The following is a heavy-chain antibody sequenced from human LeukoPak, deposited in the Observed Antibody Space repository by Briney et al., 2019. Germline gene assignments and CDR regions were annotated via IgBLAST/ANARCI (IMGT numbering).Heavy chain of an antibody. Sequence: SETLSLTCTVSGGSISSHYWSWIRQPPGKGLGWIGYIYYSGSTNYNPSLKSRVTISVDTSKNQFSLKLSSVTAADTAVYYCALSGYCSSTSCPPLDPWGQGTLVTVSS. CDR1: GGSISSHY. CDR3: ALSGYCSSTSCPPLDP. J-gene: IGHJ5*02. V-gene: IGHV4-59*11. CDR2: IYYSGST. D-gene: IGHD2-2*03.